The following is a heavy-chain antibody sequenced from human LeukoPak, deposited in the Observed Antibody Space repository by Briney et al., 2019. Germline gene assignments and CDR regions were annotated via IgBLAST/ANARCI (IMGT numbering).Heavy chain of an antibody. J-gene: IGHJ5*02. CDR3: ARLRGYSYGTGWGNWFDP. V-gene: IGHV4-34*01. Sequence: SETLSLTCAVYGGSFSGYYWSWIRQPPGKGLEWIGEINHSGSTNYNPSLKSRVTISVDTSKNQFSLKLSSVTAADTAVYYCARLRGYSYGTGWGNWFDPWGQGTLVTVSS. CDR1: GGSFSGYY. CDR2: INHSGST. D-gene: IGHD5-18*01.